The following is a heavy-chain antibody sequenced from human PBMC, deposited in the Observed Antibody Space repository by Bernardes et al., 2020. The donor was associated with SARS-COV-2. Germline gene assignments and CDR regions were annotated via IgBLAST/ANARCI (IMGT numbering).Heavy chain of an antibody. Sequence: SGPTLVKPTQTLTLTCTFSGFSLSTSGVGVGWIRQPPGKALEWLALIYWDDDKRYSPSLKSRLTITKDTSKNQVVLTMTNMDPVDTATYYCAHRPGGFWSGTFDPWGQGTLVTVSS. CDR2: IYWDDDK. D-gene: IGHD3-3*01. CDR1: GFSLSTSGVG. J-gene: IGHJ5*02. V-gene: IGHV2-5*02. CDR3: AHRPGGFWSGTFDP.